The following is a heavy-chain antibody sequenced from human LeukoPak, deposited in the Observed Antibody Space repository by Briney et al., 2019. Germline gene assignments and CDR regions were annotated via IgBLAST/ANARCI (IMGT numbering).Heavy chain of an antibody. CDR3: AKTVTTDYAFDI. D-gene: IGHD4-17*01. Sequence: PSETLSLTCTVSGGSISSGSYYWSWIRQPAGKGLEWIGRIYTSGSTNYNPSLKSRVTISVDRSKNQFSLKLSSVTAADTAVYYCAKTVTTDYAFDIWGQGTMVTVSS. CDR1: GGSISSGSYY. J-gene: IGHJ3*02. V-gene: IGHV4-61*02. CDR2: IYTSGST.